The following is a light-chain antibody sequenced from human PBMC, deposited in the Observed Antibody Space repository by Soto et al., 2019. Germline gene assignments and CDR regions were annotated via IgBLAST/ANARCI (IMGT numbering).Light chain of an antibody. CDR2: GAS. J-gene: IGKJ1*01. CDR3: QQYGSSGT. CDR1: QSVSSN. V-gene: IGKV3D-15*01. Sequence: EIVMTQSPATLSVTPGERGTLTCRASQSVSSNLAWYQQKVGQAPRLLIYGASTRATGIPARFSGSGSGTDFTLTISRLEPEDFAVYYCQQYGSSGTFGQGTKVDIK.